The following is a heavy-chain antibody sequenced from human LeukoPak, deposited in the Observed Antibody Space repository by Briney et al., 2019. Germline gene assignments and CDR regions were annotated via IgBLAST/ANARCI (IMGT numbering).Heavy chain of an antibody. CDR3: ARDNEPYFSCTSCYAGAHWFDP. CDR2: IKYDGSNK. J-gene: IGHJ5*02. V-gene: IGHV3-33*01. CDR1: GCTFSSYD. D-gene: IGHD2-2*01. Sequence: GGSLSLSCAASGCTFSSYDREWVRQAPGKGLEWVADIKYDGSNKYYADYVKGRFTISGQNSKSTLYLQMNSLRAEDTAVYYCARDNEPYFSCTSCYAGAHWFDPWGQGTLVTVSS.